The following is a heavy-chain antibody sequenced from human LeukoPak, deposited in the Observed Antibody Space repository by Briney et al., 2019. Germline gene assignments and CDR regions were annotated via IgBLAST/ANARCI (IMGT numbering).Heavy chain of an antibody. V-gene: IGHV3-20*04. CDR3: ARDKIVGSVEGSNMDV. CDR1: GFTFDDYG. Sequence: GGSLRLSCAASGFTFDDYGMSWVRQAPGKGLEWVSGINWNGGSTGYADSVKGRFTISRDNAKNSLYLQMNSLRVEDTAVYYCARDKIVGSVEGSNMDVWGKGTTVTVSS. D-gene: IGHD1-26*01. J-gene: IGHJ6*03. CDR2: INWNGGST.